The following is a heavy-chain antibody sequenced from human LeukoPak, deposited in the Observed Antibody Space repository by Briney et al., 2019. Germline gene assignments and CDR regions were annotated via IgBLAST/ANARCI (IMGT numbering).Heavy chain of an antibody. Sequence: ASVKVSCKASGYTFTSYAMHWVRQAPGQRLEWMGWINAGNGNTKYSQKFQGRVTITRDTSASTAYMELSSLRSEDTAVYYCARDSGGRYGGDYWGQGTLVTVSS. V-gene: IGHV1-3*01. CDR2: INAGNGNT. D-gene: IGHD2-15*01. CDR1: GYTFTSYA. CDR3: ARDSGGRYGGDY. J-gene: IGHJ4*02.